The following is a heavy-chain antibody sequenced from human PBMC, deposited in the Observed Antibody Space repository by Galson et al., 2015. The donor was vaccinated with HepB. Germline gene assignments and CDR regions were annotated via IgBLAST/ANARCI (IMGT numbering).Heavy chain of an antibody. CDR1: GGSFSGYY. CDR3: ARAAARLYYYYGMDV. Sequence: ETLSLTCAVYGGSFSGYYWSWIRQPPGKGLEWIGEINHSGSTNYNPSLKSRVTISVDTSKNRFSLKLSSVTTADTAVYYCARAAARLYYYYGMDVWGQGTTVTVSS. CDR2: INHSGST. J-gene: IGHJ6*02. D-gene: IGHD6-6*01. V-gene: IGHV4-34*01.